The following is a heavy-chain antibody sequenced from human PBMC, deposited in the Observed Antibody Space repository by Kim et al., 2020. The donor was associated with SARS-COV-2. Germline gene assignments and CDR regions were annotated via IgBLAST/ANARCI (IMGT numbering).Heavy chain of an antibody. V-gene: IGHV4-31*03. J-gene: IGHJ6*02. Sequence: SETLSLTCTVSGGSISSGGYYWSWIRQHPGKGLEWIGYIYYSGSTYYNPSLKSRVTISVDTSKNQFSLKLSSVTAADTAVYYCARDPHGSGSSGIYYYGMDVWGQGTTVTVSS. D-gene: IGHD3-10*01. CDR1: GGSISSGGYY. CDR3: ARDPHGSGSSGIYYYGMDV. CDR2: IYYSGST.